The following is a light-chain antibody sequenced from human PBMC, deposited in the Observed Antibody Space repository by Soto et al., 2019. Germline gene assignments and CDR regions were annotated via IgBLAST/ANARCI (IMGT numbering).Light chain of an antibody. CDR1: QGIGVY. J-gene: IGKJ4*01. CDR3: QKYNSAPLT. CDR2: AAS. V-gene: IGKV1-27*01. Sequence: DIQMTQSPSSLSASLGDRVTITCRASQGIGVYLAWFQQKPGKVPKLLIYAASALQSGVPSRFSGSGSGTDFPLTNSSLPPEGFATYYCQKYNSAPLTFGGGTKVEIK.